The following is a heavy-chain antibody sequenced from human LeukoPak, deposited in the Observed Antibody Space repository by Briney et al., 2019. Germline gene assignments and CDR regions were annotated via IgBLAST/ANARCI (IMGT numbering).Heavy chain of an antibody. Sequence: ASVKVSCKASGYTFIGYYMHWVRQAPGQGLEWMGWINPNSGGTNYAQKFQGWVTMTRDTSISTAYMELSRLRSDDTAVYYCARVYDSSGYYPYFDYWGQGTLVTVSS. D-gene: IGHD3-22*01. V-gene: IGHV1-2*04. CDR3: ARVYDSSGYYPYFDY. CDR1: GYTFIGYY. CDR2: INPNSGGT. J-gene: IGHJ4*02.